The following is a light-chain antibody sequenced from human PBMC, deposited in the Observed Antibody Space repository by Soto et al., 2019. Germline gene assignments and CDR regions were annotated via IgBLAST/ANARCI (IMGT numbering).Light chain of an antibody. CDR3: QQYYSYPLT. V-gene: IGKV1-8*01. J-gene: IGKJ1*01. CDR2: AAS. Sequence: AIRMTQSPSSFSASTGDRVTITCRASQGISSYLAWYQQKPGKAPKLLIYAASTLQSGVPSRFSGSGSGTDFTLTISCLQSEDFATYYCQQYYSYPLTFGQGTMVEIK. CDR1: QGISSY.